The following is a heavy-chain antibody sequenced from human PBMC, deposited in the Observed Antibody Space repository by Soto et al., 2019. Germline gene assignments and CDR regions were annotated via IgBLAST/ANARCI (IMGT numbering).Heavy chain of an antibody. V-gene: IGHV5-51*01. CDR3: ARSRLGGYYMLESLNL. J-gene: IGHJ6*02. D-gene: IGHD1-26*01. CDR1: GYSFTTYW. CDR2: IYPDDSDT. Sequence: GESLKISCEGFGYSFTTYWIGWVRQMPGKGLEWMGSIYPDDSDTKYSPSFQSQVTFSVDKSTSTAYLQWSSLKASDTAVYYCARSRLGGYYMLESLNLWGQGTTVTVSS.